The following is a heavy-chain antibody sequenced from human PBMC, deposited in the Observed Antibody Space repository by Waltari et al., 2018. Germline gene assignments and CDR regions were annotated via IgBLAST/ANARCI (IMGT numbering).Heavy chain of an antibody. D-gene: IGHD3-22*01. V-gene: IGHV4-38-2*01. Sequence: QVQLQESGPGLVKPSETLSLTCAVSGYSISSGYYWGWIRQPPGTGLEWIGSIYHSGSTYYNPSLKSRVTISVDTSKNQFSLKLSSVTAADTAVYYCARPWTGSGYYDDAFDIWGQGTMVTVSS. J-gene: IGHJ3*02. CDR3: ARPWTGSGYYDDAFDI. CDR1: GYSISSGYY. CDR2: IYHSGST.